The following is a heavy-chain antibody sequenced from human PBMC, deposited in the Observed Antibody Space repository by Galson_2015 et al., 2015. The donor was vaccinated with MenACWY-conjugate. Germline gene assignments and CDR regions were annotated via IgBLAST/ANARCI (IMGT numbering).Heavy chain of an antibody. J-gene: IGHJ4*02. Sequence: SLRLSCAASGFTFNNYWMHWVRQPPGKGLEWISYIKADGSFSNYTDSVKGRFTISTGNAKNTVYLQMDGLGDEDTAVYFCARDNNWSFDSWGQGTLVTVSS. V-gene: IGHV3-74*01. CDR3: ARDNNWSFDS. D-gene: IGHD1-1*01. CDR2: IKADGSFS. CDR1: GFTFNNYW.